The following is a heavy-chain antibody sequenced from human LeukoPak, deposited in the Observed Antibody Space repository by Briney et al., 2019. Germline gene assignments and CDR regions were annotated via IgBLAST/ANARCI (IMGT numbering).Heavy chain of an antibody. CDR1: GFTFSSYS. CDR2: ISSSSSYI. D-gene: IGHD2-2*01. V-gene: IGHV3-21*01. Sequence: PGGSLRLSCAASGFTFSSYSMNWVRQAPGKGLEWVSSISSSSSYINYADSVKGRFTISRDNAKNSLYLQMNSLRAEDTAVYYCASTAQRRDYWGQGTLVTVSS. CDR3: ASTAQRRDY. J-gene: IGHJ4*02.